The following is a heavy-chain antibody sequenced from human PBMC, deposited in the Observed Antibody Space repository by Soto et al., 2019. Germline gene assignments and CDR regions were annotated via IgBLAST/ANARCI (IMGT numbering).Heavy chain of an antibody. J-gene: IGHJ6*02. Sequence: QVQLVESGGGVVQPGRSLRLSCAASGFTFSSYGMHWVRQAPGKGLEWVAVISYDGSNKYYADSVKGRFTISRDNSKNTLYLQMNSLRAEDTAVYYCAKDAAAYCSGGSGYSVYYYYGMDVWGQGTTVTVSS. D-gene: IGHD2-15*01. CDR1: GFTFSSYG. CDR3: AKDAAAYCSGGSGYSVYYYYGMDV. V-gene: IGHV3-30*18. CDR2: ISYDGSNK.